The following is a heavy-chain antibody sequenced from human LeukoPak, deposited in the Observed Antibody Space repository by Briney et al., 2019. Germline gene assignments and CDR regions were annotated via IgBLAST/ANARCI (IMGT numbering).Heavy chain of an antibody. CDR2: IYYSGTT. CDR1: GGSISSSSYY. J-gene: IGHJ4*02. D-gene: IGHD4-17*01. CDR3: ARYVSTVKCFDN. V-gene: IGHV4-39*01. Sequence: PSETLSLTCTVSGGSISSSSYYWGWIRQPPGKGLEWIGTIYYSGTTYYNPSLKSRVTISVATSKNQFSLKLSSVTAADTAVYYCARYVSTVKCFDNWGQGTLVTVSS.